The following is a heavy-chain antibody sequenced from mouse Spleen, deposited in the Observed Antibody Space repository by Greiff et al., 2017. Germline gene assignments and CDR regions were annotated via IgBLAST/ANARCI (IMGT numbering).Heavy chain of an antibody. CDR2: ISYDGSN. J-gene: IGHJ4*01. Sequence: ESGPGLVKPSQSLSLTCSVTGYSITSGYYWNWIRQFPGNKLEWMGYISYDGSNNYNPSLKNRISITRDTSKNQFFLKLNSVTTEDTATYYCARGPSYDYDGYAMDYWGQGTSVTVSS. V-gene: IGHV3-6*01. CDR1: GYSITSGYY. CDR3: ARGPSYDYDGYAMDY. D-gene: IGHD2-4*01.